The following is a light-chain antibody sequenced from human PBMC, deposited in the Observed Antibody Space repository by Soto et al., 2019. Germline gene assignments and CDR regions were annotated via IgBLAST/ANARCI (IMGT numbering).Light chain of an antibody. CDR2: GAS. CDR1: QSVGSNY. V-gene: IGKV3-20*01. Sequence: EIVLTQSPGTPSLSPGERATLYCRASQSVGSNYLAWYQQKPGQAPRVLIYGASSRATGIPDRFSGSGSGADFTLTISRLEPEAFAVYYCQQYTTSPFTFGPGTKVDIK. J-gene: IGKJ3*01. CDR3: QQYTTSPFT.